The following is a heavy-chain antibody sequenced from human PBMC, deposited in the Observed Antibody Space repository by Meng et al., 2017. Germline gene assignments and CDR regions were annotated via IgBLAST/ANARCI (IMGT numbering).Heavy chain of an antibody. CDR1: GGSFSGYY. J-gene: IGHJ3*02. CDR3: ARVIGSGWYRSSAFDI. V-gene: IGHV4-34*01. D-gene: IGHD6-19*01. Sequence: SETLSLTCAVYGGSFSGYYWSWIRQPPGKGREWIGEINHSGSTNYNPSLKSRVTISVDTSKNQFSLKLSSVTAADTAVYYCARVIGSGWYRSSAFDIWGQGTMVTVSS. CDR2: INHSGST.